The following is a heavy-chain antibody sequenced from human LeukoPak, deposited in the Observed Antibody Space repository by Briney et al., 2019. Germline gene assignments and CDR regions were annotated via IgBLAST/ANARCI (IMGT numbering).Heavy chain of an antibody. D-gene: IGHD3-3*01. CDR1: GGSVTSTNW. CDR3: AREGGFYRPLDY. J-gene: IGHJ4*02. CDR2: VHLDGRT. Sequence: SETLSLTCGVSGGSVTSTNWWPWVRQPPGRGLEWIGEVHLDGRTNYNPSLKSRLTMSVDLSENHISLKLTSVTAADTAVYYCAREGGFYRPLDYSGQGTLVTVSS. V-gene: IGHV4-4*02.